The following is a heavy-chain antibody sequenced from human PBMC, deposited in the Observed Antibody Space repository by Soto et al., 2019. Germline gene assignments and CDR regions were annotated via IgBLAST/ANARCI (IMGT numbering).Heavy chain of an antibody. J-gene: IGHJ5*02. CDR1: GDSVSSNSAA. CDR3: ARDGTYCGGDCYSPNWFDP. V-gene: IGHV6-1*01. Sequence: SQTLSLTCAISGDSVSSNSAAGNWIRQSPSRGLEWLGRTYYRSKWYNYYAVSVKSRITINPDTSKNQLSLQLNSVTPEDTAVYYCARDGTYCGGDCYSPNWFDPWGQGTLVTVSS. CDR2: TYYRSKWYN. D-gene: IGHD2-21*02.